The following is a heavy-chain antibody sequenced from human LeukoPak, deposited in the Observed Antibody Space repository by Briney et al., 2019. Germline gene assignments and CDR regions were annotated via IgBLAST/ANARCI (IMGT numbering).Heavy chain of an antibody. CDR1: GFTFSSYA. V-gene: IGHV3-15*01. D-gene: IGHD3-22*01. CDR2: IKSKTDGGTT. CDR3: TTEGDYYDSSGYYPTAGFDY. J-gene: IGHJ4*02. Sequence: GGSLRLSCGASGFTFSSYAMAWVRQAPGKGLEWVGRIKSKTDGGTTNYAAPVKGRFTISRDDSKNTLYLQMNSLKTEDTAVYYCTTEGDYYDSSGYYPTAGFDYWGQGTLVTVSS.